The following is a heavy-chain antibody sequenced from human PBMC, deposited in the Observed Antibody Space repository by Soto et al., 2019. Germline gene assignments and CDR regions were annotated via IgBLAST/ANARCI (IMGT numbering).Heavy chain of an antibody. D-gene: IGHD3-3*01. Sequence: GETLKISCKGSGYSFTSYWISWVRQMPGKGLEWMGRIDPSDSYTNYSPSFQGHVTISADKSISTAYLQWSSLKASDTAMYYCARFDVGALDPWGQGTLVTVSS. CDR2: IDPSDSYT. V-gene: IGHV5-10-1*01. CDR3: ARFDVGALDP. CDR1: GYSFTSYW. J-gene: IGHJ5*02.